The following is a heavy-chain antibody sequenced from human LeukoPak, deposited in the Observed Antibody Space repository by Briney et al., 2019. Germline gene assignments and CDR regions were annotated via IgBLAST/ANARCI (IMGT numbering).Heavy chain of an antibody. V-gene: IGHV3-23*01. Sequence: GGSLRLSCTASGLIFRNYAMTWVRQAPRKGLEWVSAISGDGTETFYADSVKGRFTISRDNSKNTHYLQMSSLRAEDTGIYYCAKGGHYSFFDYWGQGTLVTVSS. CDR2: ISGDGTET. CDR1: GLIFRNYA. D-gene: IGHD4-11*01. J-gene: IGHJ4*02. CDR3: AKGGHYSFFDY.